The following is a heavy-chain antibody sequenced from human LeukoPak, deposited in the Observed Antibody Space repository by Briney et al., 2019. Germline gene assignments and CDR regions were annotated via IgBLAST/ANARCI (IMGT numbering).Heavy chain of an antibody. D-gene: IGHD3-3*02. J-gene: IGHJ4*02. CDR2: IKQDGSEK. V-gene: IGHV3-7*01. CDR3: ARVNLLVDY. CDR1: GFTFSNYA. Sequence: GGSLRLSCAASGFTFSNYAMSWVRQAPGKGLEWVANIKQDGSEKYYVDSVKGRFTISRDNAKNSLYLQMNSLRAEDTAVYYCARVNLLVDYWGQGTLVTVSS.